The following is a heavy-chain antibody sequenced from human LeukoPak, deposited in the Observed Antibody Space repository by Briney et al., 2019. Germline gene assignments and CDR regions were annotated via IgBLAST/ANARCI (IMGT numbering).Heavy chain of an antibody. Sequence: PGGSLRLSCAASGFTVSSNYMSWVRQAPGKGLEWVSVIYSGGSTYYADSVKGRFTISRDNSKNTLYLQMNSLRAEDTAVYYCALLTRSNPPFDYWGQGTLVTVSS. CDR1: GFTVSSNY. D-gene: IGHD2/OR15-2a*01. CDR2: IYSGGST. V-gene: IGHV3-53*01. CDR3: ALLTRSNPPFDY. J-gene: IGHJ4*02.